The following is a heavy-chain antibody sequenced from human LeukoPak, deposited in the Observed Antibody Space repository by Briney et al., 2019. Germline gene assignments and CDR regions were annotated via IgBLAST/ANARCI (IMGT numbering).Heavy chain of an antibody. D-gene: IGHD3-9*01. CDR3: ARAQRVERYFDWLFSTNWFDP. V-gene: IGHV3-48*04. CDR2: ISSSGSTI. J-gene: IGHJ5*02. Sequence: GGSLRLSCAASGFTFSGYWMSWVRQAPGKGLEWVSYISSSGSTIYYADSVKGRFTISRDNAKNSLYLQMNSLRAEDTAVYYCARAQRVERYFDWLFSTNWFDPWGQGTLVTVSS. CDR1: GFTFSGYW.